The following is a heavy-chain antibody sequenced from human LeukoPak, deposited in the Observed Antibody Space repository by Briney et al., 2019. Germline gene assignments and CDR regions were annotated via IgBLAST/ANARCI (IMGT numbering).Heavy chain of an antibody. J-gene: IGHJ4*02. D-gene: IGHD2-8*02. CDR1: GFTSSNYA. CDR2: ISGTGDNT. V-gene: IGHV3-23*01. Sequence: GESLRLSCAASGFTSSNYAMTWVRQGPGKGLEWVATISGTGDNTFYADSVRGRFTLSRDYFKNTLYLQLNYLRAEDTAIYYCARPDRTGGHLLLDSWGQGTPVIVSS. CDR3: ARPDRTGGHLLLDS.